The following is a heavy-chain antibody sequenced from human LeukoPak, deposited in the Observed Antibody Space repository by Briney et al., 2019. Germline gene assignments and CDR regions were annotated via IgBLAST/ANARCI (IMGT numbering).Heavy chain of an antibody. CDR1: GFTFSSYS. D-gene: IGHD6-6*01. J-gene: IGHJ4*02. Sequence: PGGSLRLSCAASGFTFSSYSMNWVRLAPGKGLEWGSYISSSSSTIYYADSVKGRFTISRDNAKNSLYLQMNSLRAEDTAVYYCARDFTYLPILEYSSSSGEIWGQGTLVTVSS. CDR2: ISSSSSTI. CDR3: ARDFTYLPILEYSSSSGEI. V-gene: IGHV3-48*01.